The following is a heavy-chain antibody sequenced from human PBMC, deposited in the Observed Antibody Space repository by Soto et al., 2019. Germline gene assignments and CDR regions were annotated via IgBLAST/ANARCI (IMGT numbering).Heavy chain of an antibody. V-gene: IGHV1-46*01. D-gene: IGHD2-15*01. Sequence: ASVKVSCKASGYLFTAYSMHWVRLAPGQGLEWMGVVNPSGGSTKYAQNFQGRVTMTRDTSTTTIYMELSSLRSDDTAIYYCAREENCSGGTCYSGYFHRWGQGTLVTVSS. J-gene: IGHJ1*01. CDR3: AREENCSGGTCYSGYFHR. CDR1: GYLFTAYS. CDR2: VNPSGGST.